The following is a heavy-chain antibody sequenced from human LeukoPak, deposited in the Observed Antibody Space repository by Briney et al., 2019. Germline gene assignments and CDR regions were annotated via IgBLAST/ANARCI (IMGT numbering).Heavy chain of an antibody. CDR2: TYSSGST. CDR1: GGSVSGYY. Sequence: SETLSLTCTVSGGSVSGYYWSWIRQPPGKGLEWIGYTYSSGSTTYNPSLKSRVTISLDTSKNQCSLTLTSVTAAATAVYHCARGANPGDSGLDAFDIWGQGTMVTVSS. D-gene: IGHD4-17*01. J-gene: IGHJ3*02. CDR3: ARGANPGDSGLDAFDI. V-gene: IGHV4-59*02.